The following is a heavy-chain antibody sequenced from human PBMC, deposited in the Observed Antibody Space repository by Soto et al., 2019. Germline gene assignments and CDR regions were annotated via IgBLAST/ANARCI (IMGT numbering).Heavy chain of an antibody. CDR2: IYYSGST. Sequence: PSEPLYLPCTVSGGSISRNSYYWGWIRQPPGKGLEWIGSIYYSGSTYYNPSLKSRVTISVDTSKNQFSLRLSSVTAADTAIYYCATRITVFGLLIPPFDPWGQGTQVTVAS. CDR1: GGSISRNSYY. D-gene: IGHD3-3*01. V-gene: IGHV4-39*01. CDR3: ATRITVFGLLIPPFDP. J-gene: IGHJ5*02.